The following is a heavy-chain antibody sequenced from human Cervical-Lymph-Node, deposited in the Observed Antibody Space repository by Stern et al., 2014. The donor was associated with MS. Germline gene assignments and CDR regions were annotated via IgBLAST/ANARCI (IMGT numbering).Heavy chain of an antibody. V-gene: IGHV1-69*01. CDR1: GGAFNVYA. Sequence: QVQLVQSGAEVKKPGSSVKVSCQASGGAFNVYAINWLRQAPGQGLEWMGGILPIIGIANYAQKFQGRVMITADESTRTSSMQLSSLTSNDTAVYYCARDGRHTNNYGLDVWGQGTTVTVSS. CDR2: ILPIIGIA. J-gene: IGHJ6*02. CDR3: ARDGRHTNNYGLDV.